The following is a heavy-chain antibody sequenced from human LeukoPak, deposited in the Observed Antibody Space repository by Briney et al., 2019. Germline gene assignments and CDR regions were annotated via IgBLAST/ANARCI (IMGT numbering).Heavy chain of an antibody. J-gene: IGHJ4*02. Sequence: PSETLSLTCAVYGGSFSGYYWSWIRQPPGKGLEWIGEINHSGSTNYNPSLKSRVTISVDTSKNQFSLKLSSVTAADTAVYYCARRRRYSGYDFDYWGQGTLVTVSS. CDR3: ARRRRYSGYDFDY. D-gene: IGHD5-12*01. CDR1: GGSFSGYY. V-gene: IGHV4-34*01. CDR2: INHSGST.